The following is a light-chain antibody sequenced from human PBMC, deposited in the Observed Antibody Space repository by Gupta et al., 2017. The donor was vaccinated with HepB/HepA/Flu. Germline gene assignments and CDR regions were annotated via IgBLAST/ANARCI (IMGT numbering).Light chain of an antibody. J-gene: IGLJ3*02. CDR3: GTWDSSLSAV. CDR1: SSNNGNNY. CDR2: DNN. Sequence: QSVLTQPPSESAAPAPKATIPCSGSSSNNGNNYVSWYQQLPGTAPKLLIYDNNKRPSGIPDRFSGSKSGTSATLGITGLQTGDEADYYCGTWDSSLSAVFGGGTKLTVL. V-gene: IGLV1-51*01.